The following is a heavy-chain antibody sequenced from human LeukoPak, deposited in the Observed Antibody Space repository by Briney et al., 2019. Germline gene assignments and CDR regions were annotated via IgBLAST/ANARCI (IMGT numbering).Heavy chain of an antibody. CDR3: ARSLPDSSGYYYGFDY. D-gene: IGHD3-22*01. CDR2: MNPNSGNT. Sequence: ASVTVSCTASGYTFTSYDINWVRQATGQGLEWMGWMNPNSGNTGYAQKFQGRVTMTRNTSISTAYMELSSLRSEDTAVYYCARSLPDSSGYYYGFDYWGQGTLVTVSS. CDR1: GYTFTSYD. V-gene: IGHV1-8*01. J-gene: IGHJ4*02.